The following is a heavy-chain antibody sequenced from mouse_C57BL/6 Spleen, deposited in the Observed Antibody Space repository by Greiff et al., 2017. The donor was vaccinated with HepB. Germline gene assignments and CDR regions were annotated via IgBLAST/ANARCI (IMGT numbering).Heavy chain of an antibody. CDR2: IDPENGDT. V-gene: IGHV14-4*01. Sequence: DVKLQESGAELVRPGASVKLSCTASGFNIKDDYMHWVKQRPEQGLEWIGWIDPENGDTEYASKFQGKATITADTSSNTAYLQLSSLTSEDTAVYYCTYDGLAMDYWGQGTSVTVSS. CDR1: GFNIKDDY. J-gene: IGHJ4*01. CDR3: TYDGLAMDY. D-gene: IGHD2-3*01.